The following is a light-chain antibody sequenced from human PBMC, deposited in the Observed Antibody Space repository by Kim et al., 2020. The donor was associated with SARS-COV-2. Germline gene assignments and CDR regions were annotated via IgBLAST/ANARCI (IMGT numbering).Light chain of an antibody. Sequence: GQTVRITCQGDSRRSYYASWYQQKPGQAPVLVIYGKNNRPSGIPDRFSGSSSGNTASLTITGAQAEDEADYYCNSRDSSGNHLPVVFGGGIQLTVL. V-gene: IGLV3-19*01. CDR3: NSRDSSGNHLPVV. J-gene: IGLJ2*01. CDR2: GKN. CDR1: SRRSYY.